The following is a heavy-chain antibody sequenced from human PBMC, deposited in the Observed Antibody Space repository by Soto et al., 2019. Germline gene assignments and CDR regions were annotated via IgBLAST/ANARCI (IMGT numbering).Heavy chain of an antibody. J-gene: IGHJ6*02. Sequence: QVQLVQSGAEVKKRGSSVKVSCKASGGTFSCYAINWVRQAPGQGLEWMGGIIPIFGTADYAQKFQGRVTITAHESTTTAQMKLSSLRSEYTAVYYCASLAAKYYYYGMDVWVQGTTVTVSS. D-gene: IGHD1-26*01. CDR3: ASLAAKYYYYGMDV. CDR2: IIPIFGTA. CDR1: GGTFSCYA. V-gene: IGHV1-69*12.